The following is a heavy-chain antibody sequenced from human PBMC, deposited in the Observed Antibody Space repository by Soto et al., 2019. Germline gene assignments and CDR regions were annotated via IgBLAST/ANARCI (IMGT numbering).Heavy chain of an antibody. CDR1: GGTFSSYA. D-gene: IGHD3-22*01. J-gene: IGHJ4*02. V-gene: IGHV1-69*13. Sequence: SVKVSCKASGGTFSSYAISWLRQSPGQGLEWMGGIIPIFGTANYAQKFQGRVTITADESTSTAYMELSSLRSKDTAVYYCARSDYYDSSGSLAYWGQGTLVTVSS. CDR3: ARSDYYDSSGSLAY. CDR2: IIPIFGTA.